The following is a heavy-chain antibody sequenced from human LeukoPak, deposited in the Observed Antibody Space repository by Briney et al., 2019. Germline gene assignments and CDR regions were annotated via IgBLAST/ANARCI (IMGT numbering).Heavy chain of an antibody. CDR2: ISAYNGNT. V-gene: IGHV1-18*01. Sequence: ASVKVSCKASGYTFTSYGISWVRQAPGQGLEWMGWISAYNGNTNYAQKLQGRVTMTTDTSTSTAYMELRSLRSDDTAVYYCATRKYCSSWYNWFDPWGQGTLVTVSS. CDR3: ATRKYCSSWYNWFDP. D-gene: IGHD6-13*01. J-gene: IGHJ5*02. CDR1: GYTFTSYG.